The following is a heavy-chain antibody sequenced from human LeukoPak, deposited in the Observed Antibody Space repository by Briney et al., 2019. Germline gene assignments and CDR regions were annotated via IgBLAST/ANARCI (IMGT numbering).Heavy chain of an antibody. J-gene: IGHJ4*02. V-gene: IGHV4-61*02. CDR1: GDSISSGDYY. CDR3: ARGPY. Sequence: PSQTLSLTCTVSGDSISSGDYYWNWVRQPAGKRLEWIGRISTSGTPNYNPSFRGRLTISIDTSKNQFSLNLRFVTAAETGIYYCARGPYWGQGTLVTVSS. CDR2: ISTSGTP.